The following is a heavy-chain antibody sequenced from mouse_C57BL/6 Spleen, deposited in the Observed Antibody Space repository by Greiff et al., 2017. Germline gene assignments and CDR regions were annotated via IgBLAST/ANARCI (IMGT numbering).Heavy chain of an antibody. CDR1: GYAFSSSW. CDR2: IYPCDGDT. Sequence: VQLQQSGPELVKPGASVKISCKASGYAFSSSWMNWVKQRPGQGLEWIGRIYPCDGDTNYNGKFKGKATLTADKSSSPAYMQLSSLTSEDSAVYFCAIITTVVAKEYFDVWGTGTTVTVSS. CDR3: AIITTVVAKEYFDV. D-gene: IGHD1-1*01. J-gene: IGHJ1*03. V-gene: IGHV1-82*01.